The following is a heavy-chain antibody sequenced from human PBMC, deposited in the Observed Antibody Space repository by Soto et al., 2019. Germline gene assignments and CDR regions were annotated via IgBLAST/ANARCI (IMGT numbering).Heavy chain of an antibody. Sequence: GGSLRLSCAASDFTFSIYTMTWVRQAPGKGLEWVSSISDSSSYIYYADSVKGRFTISRDNAKNALYLQMNSLRPEGTAVYYRARVRSTGSGYFDYWGPGTLVTVSS. J-gene: IGHJ4*02. CDR2: ISDSSSYI. V-gene: IGHV3-21*06. CDR3: ARVRSTGSGYFDY. D-gene: IGHD1-1*01. CDR1: DFTFSIYT.